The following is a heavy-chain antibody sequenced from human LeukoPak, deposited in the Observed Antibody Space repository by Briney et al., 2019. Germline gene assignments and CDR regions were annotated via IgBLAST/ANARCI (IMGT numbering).Heavy chain of an antibody. J-gene: IGHJ4*02. CDR2: VSAAGDTT. D-gene: IGHD6-13*01. Sequence: GGSLRLSCAASGFTFTDYSLAWVRQAPGKGLEWVSTVSAAGDTTYYADSLKGRFTISRDNAYNMFYLQMDSLGAEDTALYYCAKTYINSWYSFDFWGQGTLVTVSS. CDR3: AKTYINSWYSFDF. CDR1: GFTFTDYS. V-gene: IGHV3-23*01.